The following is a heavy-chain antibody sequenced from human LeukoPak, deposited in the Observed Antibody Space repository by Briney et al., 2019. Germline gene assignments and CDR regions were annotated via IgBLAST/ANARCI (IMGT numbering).Heavy chain of an antibody. CDR3: ARSDDESYSSGWYWFDP. Sequence: GRSLRLSCAAPGFTFSSYAMHWVRQAPGKGLEWVAVISYDGSDKYYADSVKGRFTISRDNSKNTLYLQMNSLRAEDTAVYYCARSDDESYSSGWYWFDPWGQGTLVTVSS. D-gene: IGHD6-19*01. V-gene: IGHV3-30-3*01. CDR1: GFTFSSYA. J-gene: IGHJ5*02. CDR2: ISYDGSDK.